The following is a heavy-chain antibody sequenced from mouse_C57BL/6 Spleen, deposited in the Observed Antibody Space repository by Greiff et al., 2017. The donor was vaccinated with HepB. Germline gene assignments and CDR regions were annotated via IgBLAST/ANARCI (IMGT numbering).Heavy chain of an antibody. CDR2: ISSGGSYT. CDR1: GFTFSSYG. CDR3: ARHPRYDYTGNYYAMDY. J-gene: IGHJ4*01. D-gene: IGHD2-4*01. V-gene: IGHV5-6*01. Sequence: EVQGVESGGDLVKPGGSLKLSCAASGFTFSSYGMSWVRQTPDKRLEWVATISSGGSYTYYPDSVKGRFTISRDNAKNTLYLQMSSLKSEDTAMYYCARHPRYDYTGNYYAMDYWGQGTSVTVSS.